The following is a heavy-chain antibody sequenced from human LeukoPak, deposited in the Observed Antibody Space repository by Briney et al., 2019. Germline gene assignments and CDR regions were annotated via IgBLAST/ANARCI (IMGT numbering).Heavy chain of an antibody. CDR2: ISGSGGST. CDR1: GFTFSSYA. Sequence: GGSLRLSCAASGFTFSSYAMSWVRQAPGKGLEGVSSISGSGGSTYYADSPKGRFTISRDNSENTLYLQMNSLRAEDTAVYYCAKGAPLYYDFWSGYYFDFWGQGTLVTVSS. CDR3: AKGAPLYYDFWSGYYFDF. J-gene: IGHJ4*02. D-gene: IGHD3-3*01. V-gene: IGHV3-23*01.